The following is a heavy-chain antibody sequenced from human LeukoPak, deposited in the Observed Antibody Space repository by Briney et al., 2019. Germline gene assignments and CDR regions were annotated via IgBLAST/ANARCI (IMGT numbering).Heavy chain of an antibody. D-gene: IGHD3-22*01. CDR1: GFTFSSYA. CDR3: ARVGDSSGYPPDY. CDR2: ISSNGGST. J-gene: IGHJ4*02. V-gene: IGHV3-64*01. Sequence: GRSLRLSCAASGFTFSSYAMHWVRQAPGKGLEYVSAISSNGGSTYYANSVKGRFTISRDNSKNTLYLQMGSLRAEDMAVYYCARVGDSSGYPPDYWGQGTLVTVSS.